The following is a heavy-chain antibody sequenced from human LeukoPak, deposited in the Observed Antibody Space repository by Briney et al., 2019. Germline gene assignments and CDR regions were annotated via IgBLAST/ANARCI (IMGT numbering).Heavy chain of an antibody. D-gene: IGHD3-9*01. CDR2: IRYDGSNK. CDR1: EFTFSSYG. Sequence: GGSLRLSCAASEFTFSSYGMHWVRQAPGKGLEWVAFIRYDGSNKYYADSVKGRFTISRDNSKNTLFLQMNSLRVEDTAIYYCAKDQPYKWRDRVILTGYYDYWGQGTLVTVSS. CDR3: AKDQPYKWRDRVILTGYYDY. J-gene: IGHJ4*02. V-gene: IGHV3-30*02.